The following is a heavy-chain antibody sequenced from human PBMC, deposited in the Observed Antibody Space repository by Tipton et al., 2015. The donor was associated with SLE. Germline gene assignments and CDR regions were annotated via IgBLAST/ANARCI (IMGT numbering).Heavy chain of an antibody. CDR1: GGSFSGYY. CDR2: INHSGST. CDR3: ARHPRGVWYFDL. V-gene: IGHV4-34*01. D-gene: IGHD3-10*01. Sequence: TLSLTCAVYGGSFSGYYWSWIRQPPGKGLEWIGEINHSGSTNYNPSLKSRVTISVDTSKNQFSLKLSSVTAADTAVYYCARHPRGVWYFDLWGRGTLVTVSS. J-gene: IGHJ2*01.